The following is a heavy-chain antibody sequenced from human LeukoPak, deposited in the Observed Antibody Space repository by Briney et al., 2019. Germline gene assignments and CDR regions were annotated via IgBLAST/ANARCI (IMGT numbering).Heavy chain of an antibody. CDR2: IIPILGIA. Sequence: SVKVSRKASGGTFSSYAISWVRQAPGQGLEWMGRIIPILGIANYAQKFQGRVTITADKSTSTAYMELSSLRSEDTAVYYCARDSIVVPSFDYWGQGTLVTVSS. J-gene: IGHJ4*02. CDR1: GGTFSSYA. CDR3: ARDSIVVPSFDY. V-gene: IGHV1-69*04. D-gene: IGHD3-22*01.